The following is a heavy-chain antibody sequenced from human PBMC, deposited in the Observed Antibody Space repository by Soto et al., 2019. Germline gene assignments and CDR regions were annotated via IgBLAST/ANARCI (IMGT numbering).Heavy chain of an antibody. D-gene: IGHD3-10*01. J-gene: IGHJ4*02. CDR2: ISANGQGI. CDR3: AKDRDYPRDYFHY. Sequence: QPGGSLRLSCAASGFTFNNYAMSWVRQAPGKGLEWVSAISANGQGIYYADSVKGRFIISRDNSKNTVFLHMDSLTAEDTAVYYCAKDRDYPRDYFHYWGQGTLVTVSS. V-gene: IGHV3-23*01. CDR1: GFTFNNYA.